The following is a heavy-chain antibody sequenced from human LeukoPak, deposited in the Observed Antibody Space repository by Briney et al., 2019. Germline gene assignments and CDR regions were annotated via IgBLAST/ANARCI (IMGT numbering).Heavy chain of an antibody. D-gene: IGHD6-19*01. V-gene: IGHV3-23*01. CDR1: GFTFNSHA. J-gene: IGHJ4*02. CDR2: IVGSGGSS. Sequence: GGSLRLSCAASGFTFNSHAMYWVRQAPGKGLEWVSGIVGSGGSSYYAESVRGRFTISRDNSKNTVYMQMNSLRDVDTAVYYCAKTTFGYSSGRSPGWPVDYWGQGTVVTVSS. CDR3: AKTTFGYSSGRSPGWPVDY.